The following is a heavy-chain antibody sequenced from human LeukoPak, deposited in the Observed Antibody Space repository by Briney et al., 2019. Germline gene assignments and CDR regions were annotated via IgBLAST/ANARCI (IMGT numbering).Heavy chain of an antibody. CDR3: ARPYYYDSRIDP. CDR2: MYYSGST. CDR1: GGSISSGDYY. D-gene: IGHD3-22*01. J-gene: IGHJ5*02. V-gene: IGHV4-30-4*01. Sequence: KSSETLSLTSTVSGGSISSGDYYWSWIRQPPGKGLEWIAYMYYSGSTYYNPSLKSRVTMSADTSKNQLSLKLSSVTAADTAVYYCARPYYYDSRIDPWGQGILVTVSS.